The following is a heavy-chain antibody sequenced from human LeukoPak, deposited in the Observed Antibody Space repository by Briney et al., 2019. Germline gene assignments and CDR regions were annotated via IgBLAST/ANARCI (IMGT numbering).Heavy chain of an antibody. V-gene: IGHV3-7*01. CDR1: GFTFNNYW. CDR3: AKGGDGYKFYYMDV. CDR2: IRYDGSEK. D-gene: IGHD5-24*01. Sequence: PGGSLRLSCEASGFTFNNYWMSWVRQAPGKGLEWVANIRYDGSEKYYVDSVKGRFTISRDNSKNTLYLQMDSLRAEDTAVYYCAKGGDGYKFYYMDVWGKGTTVTISS. J-gene: IGHJ6*03.